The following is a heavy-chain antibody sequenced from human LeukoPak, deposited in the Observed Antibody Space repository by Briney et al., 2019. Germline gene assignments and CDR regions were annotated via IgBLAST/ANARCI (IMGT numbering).Heavy chain of an antibody. CDR1: GYTFTGYY. V-gene: IGHV1-2*02. D-gene: IGHD3-22*01. CDR3: ARGRLDYYDSSGYYHFDY. J-gene: IGHJ4*02. Sequence: ASVKVSCKASGYTFTGYYMHWVRQAPGQGLERMGWINPNSGGTNYAQKFQGRVTMTRDTSISTAYMELSRLRSDDTAVYYCARGRLDYYDSSGYYHFDYWGQGTLVTVSS. CDR2: INPNSGGT.